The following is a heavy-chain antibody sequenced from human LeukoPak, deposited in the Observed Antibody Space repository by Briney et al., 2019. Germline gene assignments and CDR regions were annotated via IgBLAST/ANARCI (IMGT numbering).Heavy chain of an antibody. Sequence: ASVKVSCKASGYTFTSYAMHWVRQAPGQRLEWMGWINAGNGNTKYSQKFQGRVTITRDTSASTVYMELSSLRSEDTAVYYCARSGVVATIPYFQHWGQGTLVTVSS. V-gene: IGHV1-3*01. CDR1: GYTFTSYA. CDR3: ARSGVVATIPYFQH. J-gene: IGHJ1*01. D-gene: IGHD5-12*01. CDR2: INAGNGNT.